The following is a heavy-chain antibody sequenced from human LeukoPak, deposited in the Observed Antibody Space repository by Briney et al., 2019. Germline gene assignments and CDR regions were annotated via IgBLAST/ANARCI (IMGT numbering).Heavy chain of an antibody. Sequence: GGSLRLSCAASGFTFSSYSMNWVRQAPGKGLEWVSYISSSSSTIYYADSVKGRFTISRDNAKNSLYLQMNSLRVEDTAVYYCASTTRPSGPFDPWGQGTLVTVSS. J-gene: IGHJ5*02. CDR3: ASTTRPSGPFDP. V-gene: IGHV3-48*04. CDR1: GFTFSSYS. D-gene: IGHD1-26*01. CDR2: ISSSSSTI.